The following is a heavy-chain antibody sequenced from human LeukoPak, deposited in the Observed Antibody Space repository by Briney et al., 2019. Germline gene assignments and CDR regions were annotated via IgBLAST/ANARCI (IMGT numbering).Heavy chain of an antibody. CDR1: GFTVSSNY. D-gene: IGHD3-22*01. V-gene: IGHV3-53*01. CDR2: IYSGGST. CDR3: ARVRKYYDSSGYYI. Sequence: GGSLRLSCAASGFTVSSNYMSWVRQAPGKGLEWVSVIYSGGSTYYADSVKGRFTISRDNPKNTLYLQMNSLRAEDTAVYYCARVRKYYDSSGYYIWGQGTLVTVSS. J-gene: IGHJ4*02.